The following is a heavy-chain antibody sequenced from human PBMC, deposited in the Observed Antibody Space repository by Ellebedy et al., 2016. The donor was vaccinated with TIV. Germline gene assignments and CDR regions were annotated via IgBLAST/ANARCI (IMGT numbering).Heavy chain of an antibody. CDR2: IDPSDSYT. J-gene: IGHJ6*02. CDR3: ATNPNDSSSSFLGYYYYGMDV. CDR1: GYSFTSYW. D-gene: IGHD6-6*01. V-gene: IGHV5-10-1*01. Sequence: GGSLRLXCKGSGYSFTSYWISWVRQLPGKGLEWMGRIDPSDSYTNYSPSFQGHVTISADKSISTAYLQWSSLKASDTAMYYCATNPNDSSSSFLGYYYYGMDVWGQGTTVTVSS.